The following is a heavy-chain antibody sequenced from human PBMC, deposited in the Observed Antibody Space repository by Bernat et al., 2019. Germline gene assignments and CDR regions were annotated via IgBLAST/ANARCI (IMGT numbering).Heavy chain of an antibody. D-gene: IGHD5-24*01. J-gene: IGHJ4*02. CDR3: ARDRAPITQAPLD. CDR2: IYYTGST. Sequence: QLQVQESGPGLVKPSETLSLTCTVSGGSISVRNFYWGWIRQPPGRGLEWIGSIYYTGSTYYNPSLKSRVTISMDTSKNQFSLKLSSVTAADTAVYYCARDRAPITQAPLDWGQGTLVTVSS. CDR1: GGSISVRNFY. V-gene: IGHV4-39*02.